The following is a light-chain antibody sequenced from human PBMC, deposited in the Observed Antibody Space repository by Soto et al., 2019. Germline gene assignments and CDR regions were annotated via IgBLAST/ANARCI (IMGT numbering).Light chain of an antibody. J-gene: IGLJ1*01. V-gene: IGLV2-23*01. Sequence: QSVLTHPASVSGSPGQSITISCTGTSSDVGSYNLVSWYQQHPGKAPKLMIYEGSKRPSGVSNRFSGSKSGNTASLTISGLQAEDEADSYCCSYAGSSTFVFGTVTKLTVL. CDR3: CSYAGSSTFV. CDR2: EGS. CDR1: SSDVGSYNL.